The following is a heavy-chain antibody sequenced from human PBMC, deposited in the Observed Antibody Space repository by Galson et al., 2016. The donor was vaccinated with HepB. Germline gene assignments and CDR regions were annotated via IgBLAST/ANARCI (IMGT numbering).Heavy chain of an antibody. V-gene: IGHV1-18*01. CDR2: ITVYSANA. CDR1: GYTFTNYD. D-gene: IGHD3-9*01. CDR3: ARDIIRSSYYDVLTGSLQTSHYFDS. Sequence: SVKVSCKASGYTFTNYDISWVRQAPGQGLEWMGWITVYSANASYAPNLQGRVSMTTDPSTSTAYMELRSLNSDDTAVYYCARDIIRSSYYDVLTGSLQTSHYFDSWGQGTLVTVSS. J-gene: IGHJ4*02.